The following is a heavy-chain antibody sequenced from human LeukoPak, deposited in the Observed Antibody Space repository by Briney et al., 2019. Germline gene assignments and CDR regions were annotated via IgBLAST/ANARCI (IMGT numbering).Heavy chain of an antibody. CDR3: AIGRGGQQLGDF. CDR2: IYPDDSDT. CDR1: EYSFPNYC. D-gene: IGHD6-13*01. J-gene: IGHJ4*02. Sequence: PGESLQISCQHSEYSFPNYCVGWVRQMPGKGLEWMGIIYPDDSDTRYSPSFQGRVTISADKSINTAYLEWSSLKASDTATYYCAIGRGGQQLGDFWGQGTLVTVSS. V-gene: IGHV5-51*01.